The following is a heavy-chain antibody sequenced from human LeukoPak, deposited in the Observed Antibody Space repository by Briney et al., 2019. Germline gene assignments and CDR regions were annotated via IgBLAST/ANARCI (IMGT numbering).Heavy chain of an antibody. D-gene: IGHD6-13*01. Sequence: PSETLSLTCTVSGGSISSSSYYWGWIRQPPGKGLEWIGSIYYSGSTYYNPSLKSRVTISVDTSKNQFSLKLSSVTAADTAVYYCARITGTTYSSSWSPDYWGQGTLVTVSS. J-gene: IGHJ4*02. V-gene: IGHV4-39*07. CDR3: ARITGTTYSSSWSPDY. CDR2: IYYSGST. CDR1: GGSISSSSYY.